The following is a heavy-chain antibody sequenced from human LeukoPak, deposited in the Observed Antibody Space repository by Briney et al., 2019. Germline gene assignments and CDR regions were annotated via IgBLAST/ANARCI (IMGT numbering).Heavy chain of an antibody. J-gene: IGHJ4*02. CDR1: GYTFTGYY. D-gene: IGHD3-9*01. V-gene: IGHV1-2*02. CDR2: INPNSGGT. Sequence: ASVKVSCKASGYTFTGYYMHWVRQAPGQGLEWMGWINPNSGGTNYAQKFQGRVTMTRDTSISTAYMELRSLRSDDTAVYYCARIPYDILTGHDYWGQGTLVTVSS. CDR3: ARIPYDILTGHDY.